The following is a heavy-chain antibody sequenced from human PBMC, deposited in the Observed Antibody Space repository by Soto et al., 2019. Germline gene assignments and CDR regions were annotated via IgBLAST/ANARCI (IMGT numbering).Heavy chain of an antibody. V-gene: IGHV3-30*18. D-gene: IGHD2-2*01. CDR1: GFTFSSYG. CDR3: AKNGIPAAMLEMYYYYYYMDV. CDR2: ISYDGSNK. Sequence: PGGSLRLSCAASGFTFSSYGMHWVRPAPGKGLEWVAVISYDGSNKYYADSVKGRFTISRDNSKNTLYLQMNSLRAEDTAVYYCAKNGIPAAMLEMYYYYYYMDVWGKGTTVTVSS. J-gene: IGHJ6*03.